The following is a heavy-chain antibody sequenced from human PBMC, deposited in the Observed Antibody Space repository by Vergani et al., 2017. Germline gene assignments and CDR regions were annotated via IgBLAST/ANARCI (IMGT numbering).Heavy chain of an antibody. CDR2: IHHSGDT. CDR3: ARHRGSWGFCPSSYFYGMDA. Sequence: QVQLQESGPGLVKPSETLTLTCDVSDSSIMTNPYWGWFRQSPGKGLEWIGCIHHSGDTHYNSSLNSRVSISIVSSSKFSLSLTSVTAADTAIYYCARHRGSWGFCPSSYFYGMDAWGHGTMVTVSS. D-gene: IGHD3-10*01. J-gene: IGHJ6*02. CDR1: DSSIMTNPY. V-gene: IGHV4-38-2*01.